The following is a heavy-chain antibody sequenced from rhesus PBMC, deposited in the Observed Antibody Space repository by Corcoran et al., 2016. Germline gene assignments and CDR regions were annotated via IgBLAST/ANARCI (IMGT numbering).Heavy chain of an antibody. Sequence: QVQLQESGPGLVKPSETLSLTCAVSGGSISSGYYYWSWIRQPPGKGLEWIGYITYSGTTSSTPSLNSRVTISRATSKTQFSLKLGSVTAADTAVYYCARGVVVLTAPPDYWGQGVLVTVSS. D-gene: IGHD2-15*01. CDR1: GGSISSGYYY. J-gene: IGHJ4*01. CDR2: ITYSGTT. V-gene: IGHV4-122*02. CDR3: ARGVVVLTAPPDY.